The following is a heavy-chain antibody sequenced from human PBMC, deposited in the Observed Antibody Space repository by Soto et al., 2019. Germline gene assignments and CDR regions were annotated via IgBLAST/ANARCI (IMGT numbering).Heavy chain of an antibody. CDR2: IIPIFGTA. Sequence: QVQLVQSGAEVKKPGSSVKVSCKASGGTFSSYAISWVRQAPGQGLEWMGGIIPIFGTANYAQKFQGRVTITADKATSTDYMELSSLRSEDTAVYYCARVGLRLTTAYYYYGMDVWGQGTTVTVSS. CDR3: ARVGLRLTTAYYYYGMDV. J-gene: IGHJ6*02. CDR1: GGTFSSYA. V-gene: IGHV1-69*06. D-gene: IGHD4-17*01.